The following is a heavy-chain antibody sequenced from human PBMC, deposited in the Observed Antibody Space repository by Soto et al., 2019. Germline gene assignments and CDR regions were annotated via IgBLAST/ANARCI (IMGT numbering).Heavy chain of an antibody. V-gene: IGHV1-69*02. D-gene: IGHD3-9*01. Sequence: SVKVSCKASGGTFSSYTISWVRQAPGQGLEWMGRIIPILGIANYAQKFQGRVTITADKSTSTAYMELSSLRSEDTAVYYCARAIRDYDILTGYYRETPFDYWGQGTLVTVSS. CDR2: IIPILGIA. CDR1: GGTFSSYT. CDR3: ARAIRDYDILTGYYRETPFDY. J-gene: IGHJ4*02.